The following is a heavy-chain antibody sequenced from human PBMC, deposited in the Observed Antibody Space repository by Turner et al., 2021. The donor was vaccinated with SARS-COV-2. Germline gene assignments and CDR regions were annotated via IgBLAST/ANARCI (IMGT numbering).Heavy chain of an antibody. CDR2: TSYDGSNK. V-gene: IGHV3-30*18. J-gene: IGHJ4*02. CDR3: AKQQGLYSNPMYYFDY. CDR1: GFTFSSYG. D-gene: IGHD4-4*01. Sequence: QVQLVESGGGVVQPGRSLRLSCSASGFTFSSYGMHWVRQATGKGLEWVAVTSYDGSNKYDADSVKGRFTISRDNSKNTLYLQMNSLRAEDTAVYYCAKQQGLYSNPMYYFDYWGQGTLVTVSS.